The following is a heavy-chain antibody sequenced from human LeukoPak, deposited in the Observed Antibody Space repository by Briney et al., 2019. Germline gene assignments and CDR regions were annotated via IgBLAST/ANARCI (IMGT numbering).Heavy chain of an antibody. CDR3: AKKWSGDYDSSGVNDAFDI. V-gene: IGHV3-30*02. D-gene: IGHD3-22*01. CDR2: IRYHGSDK. Sequence: GGSLRLSCAASGFTFSSHALHWVRQAPGKGLEWVAFIRYHGSDKYYADSVKDRFTISRDNSKNTLYLQMNSLRAEDTAVYYCAKKWSGDYDSSGVNDAFDIWGQGTMVTVSS. CDR1: GFTFSSHA. J-gene: IGHJ3*02.